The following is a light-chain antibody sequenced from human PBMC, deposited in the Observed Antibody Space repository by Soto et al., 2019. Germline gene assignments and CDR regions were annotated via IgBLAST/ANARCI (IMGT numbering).Light chain of an antibody. CDR3: QQRHMWPIT. V-gene: IGKV3-11*01. CDR2: DAY. Sequence: DIVVTQSPGTLSLSQGERATLPCRASQSVKSSYLAWYQQKPGQAPRLLIYDAYNRATGIPPRFSGSGTGTDFTLTISSLEPEDSAVYYCQQRHMWPITSGQGTRL. J-gene: IGKJ5*01. CDR1: QSVKSSY.